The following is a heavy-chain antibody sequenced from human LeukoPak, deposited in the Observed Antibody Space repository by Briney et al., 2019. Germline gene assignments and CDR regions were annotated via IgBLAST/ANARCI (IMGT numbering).Heavy chain of an antibody. CDR1: GFTFSSYA. D-gene: IGHD3-10*01. V-gene: IGHV3-23*01. CDR2: ISGSGGST. CDR3: AKDSLWFGEYYFDY. Sequence: GGSLRLSCAASGFTFSSYAMSWVRQAPGKGLEWVSAISGSGGSTYCADSVKGRFTISRDNSKNTLHLQMNSLRAEDTAVYYWAKDSLWFGEYYFDYWGQGTLVTVSS. J-gene: IGHJ4*02.